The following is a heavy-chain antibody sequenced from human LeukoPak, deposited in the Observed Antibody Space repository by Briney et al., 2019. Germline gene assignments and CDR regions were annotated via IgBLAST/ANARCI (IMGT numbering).Heavy chain of an antibody. Sequence: SETLSLTCAVYGGSFSGYYWSWIRQPPGKGLEWIGEINHSGSTNYNPSLKSRVTISVDTSKNQFSLKLSSVTAADTAVYYCARAFRAPGYCSGGSCRRWFDPWGQGTLVTVSS. D-gene: IGHD2-15*01. J-gene: IGHJ5*02. CDR2: INHSGST. V-gene: IGHV4-34*01. CDR3: ARAFRAPGYCSGGSCRRWFDP. CDR1: GGSFSGYY.